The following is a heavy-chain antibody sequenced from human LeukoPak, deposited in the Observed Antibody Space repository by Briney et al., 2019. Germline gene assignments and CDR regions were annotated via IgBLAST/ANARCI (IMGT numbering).Heavy chain of an antibody. CDR2: ISYDGSNK. Sequence: GGSLRLSCAASGFTSSSYAMHWVRQAPGKGLGWVAVISYDGSNKYYADSVKGRFTISRDNSKNTLYLQMNSLRAEDTAVYYCARGGYSGSYYFDYWGQGTLVTVSS. CDR1: GFTSSSYA. J-gene: IGHJ4*02. CDR3: ARGGYSGSYYFDY. D-gene: IGHD5-12*01. V-gene: IGHV3-30*04.